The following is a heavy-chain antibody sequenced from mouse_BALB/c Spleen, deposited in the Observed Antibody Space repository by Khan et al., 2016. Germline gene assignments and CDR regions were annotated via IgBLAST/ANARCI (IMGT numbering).Heavy chain of an antibody. CDR1: GYTFTSYW. CDR2: IYPGDGDT. J-gene: IGHJ2*01. D-gene: IGHD1-1*01. Sequence: VQLQESGAELARPGALVKLSCKASGYTFTSYWMQWVKQRPGQGLEWIGAIYPGDGDTRYTQKFKGKATLTADKSSSTAYMQLSSLASEDSAVYYCASYYGSSYDYFDYWGQGTTLTVSS. CDR3: ASYYGSSYDYFDY. V-gene: IGHV1-87*01.